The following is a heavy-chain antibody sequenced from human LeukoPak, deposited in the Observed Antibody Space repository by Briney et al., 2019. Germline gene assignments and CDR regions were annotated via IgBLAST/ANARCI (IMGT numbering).Heavy chain of an antibody. V-gene: IGHV3-9*03. D-gene: IGHD3-22*01. CDR2: ISWNSGSI. Sequence: GGSLRLSCAASGFTFDDYAMHWVRQGPGKGLEWVSGISWNSGSIGYADSVKGRFTISRDNAKNSLYLQMNSLRAEDMALYYCAKDSTPNYYYDSSGYYPNPYFDYWGQGTLVTVSS. J-gene: IGHJ4*02. CDR3: AKDSTPNYYYDSSGYYPNPYFDY. CDR1: GFTFDDYA.